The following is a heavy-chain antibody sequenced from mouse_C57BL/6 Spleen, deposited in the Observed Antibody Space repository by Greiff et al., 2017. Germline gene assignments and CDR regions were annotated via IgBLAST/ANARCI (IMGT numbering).Heavy chain of an antibody. V-gene: IGHV14-4*01. Sequence: EVQLVESGAELVRPGASVKLSCTASGFNIKDDYMHWVKQRPEQGLEWIGWIDPENGDTEYASKFQGKATITADTSSNTAYLQLSSLTSEDTAVYYCTPFYGSSYVGWGQGTTLTVSS. CDR1: GFNIKDDY. D-gene: IGHD1-1*01. CDR2: IDPENGDT. J-gene: IGHJ2*01. CDR3: TPFYGSSYVG.